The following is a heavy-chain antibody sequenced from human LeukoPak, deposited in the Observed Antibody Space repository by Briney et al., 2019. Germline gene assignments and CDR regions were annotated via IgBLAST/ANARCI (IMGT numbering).Heavy chain of an antibody. CDR2: IYHSGST. CDR1: GYSISRGYY. CDR3: AVLSLGMVDY. D-gene: IGHD7-27*01. J-gene: IGHJ4*02. Sequence: SETLSLTCTVSGYSISRGYYWGWIRQPPGKGLEWIGSIYHSGSTSYNPSLKSRVTISVDTSKNQFSLKLSSVTAADTAVYYCAVLSLGMVDYWGQETLVTVSS. V-gene: IGHV4-38-2*02.